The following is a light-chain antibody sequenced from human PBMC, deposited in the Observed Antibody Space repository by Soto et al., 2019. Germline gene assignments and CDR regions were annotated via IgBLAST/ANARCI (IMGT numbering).Light chain of an antibody. CDR2: GAS. Sequence: IVMTQSPATLSVSPGERATVSCRASQSIGGYLAWFQQKPGQAPRLLIYGASTRATGIPARFGGSGSGTEFTLTISSLQSVDFAVYYCQQYYVWPITFGQGTRLEIK. CDR3: QQYYVWPIT. CDR1: QSIGGY. V-gene: IGKV3-15*01. J-gene: IGKJ5*01.